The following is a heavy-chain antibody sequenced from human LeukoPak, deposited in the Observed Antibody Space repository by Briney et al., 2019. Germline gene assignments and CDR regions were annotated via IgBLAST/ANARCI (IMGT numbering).Heavy chain of an antibody. Sequence: GGSLRLSCAASGFTVSSNYMSWVRQAPGKGLEWVSYISSSATYTDYAESVKGRFTVSRDNAKNSLYLQMNSLRAEDTAVYYCARSFYDFLNGPYEEAFDMWGQGTMVTVSS. D-gene: IGHD3-3*01. CDR3: ARSFYDFLNGPYEEAFDM. V-gene: IGHV3-11*03. J-gene: IGHJ3*02. CDR2: ISSSATYT. CDR1: GFTVSSNY.